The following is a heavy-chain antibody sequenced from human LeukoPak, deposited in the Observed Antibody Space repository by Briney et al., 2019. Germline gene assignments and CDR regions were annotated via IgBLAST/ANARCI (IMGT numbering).Heavy chain of an antibody. D-gene: IGHD5-18*01. V-gene: IGHV3-9*01. Sequence: GGSLRLSCAASGFTFDDYAVHWVRQAPGKGLEWVSGISWNSGSIGYADSVKGRFTISRDNAKNSLYLQMNSLRAEDTALYYCAKVDTAMVYPYYFDYWGQGTLVTVSS. CDR1: GFTFDDYA. CDR2: ISWNSGSI. CDR3: AKVDTAMVYPYYFDY. J-gene: IGHJ4*02.